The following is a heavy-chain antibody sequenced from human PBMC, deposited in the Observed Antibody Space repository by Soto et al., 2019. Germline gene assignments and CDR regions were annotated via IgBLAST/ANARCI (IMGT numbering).Heavy chain of an antibody. Sequence: QVQLVQSGAEVKKPGSSVKVSCKASGGTFSSYAISWVRQAPGQGLEWMGGIIPIFGTGNYAQKFQGRVTIPADESTSTAYMERSSLRSEDTAVYYCARARTSSCPVGCWFDPWGQGTLVTVSS. CDR2: IIPIFGTG. CDR1: GGTFSSYA. V-gene: IGHV1-69*12. CDR3: ARARTSSCPVGCWFDP. J-gene: IGHJ5*02. D-gene: IGHD2-15*01.